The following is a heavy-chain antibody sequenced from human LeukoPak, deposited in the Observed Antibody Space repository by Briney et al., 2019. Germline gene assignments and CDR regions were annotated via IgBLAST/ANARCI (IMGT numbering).Heavy chain of an antibody. CDR3: ARADFLYTGLAVATATRYTRMVTWFDP. CDR1: GGTFSSYA. CDR2: INPKSGGT. V-gene: IGHV1-2*02. J-gene: IGHJ5*02. D-gene: IGHD2-2*02. Sequence: ASVKVSCKASGGTFSSYAISWVRQAPGQGLEWMGWINPKSGGTQFKENFQGRVTMTRDSSISTAYLELSGLRSDDTAIYYCARADFLYTGLAVATATRYTRMVTWFDPWGQGTLVTVSS.